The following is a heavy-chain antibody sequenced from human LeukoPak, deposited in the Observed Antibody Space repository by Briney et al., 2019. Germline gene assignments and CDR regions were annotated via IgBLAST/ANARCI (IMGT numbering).Heavy chain of an antibody. CDR1: GFTVSSNY. V-gene: IGHV3-53*01. D-gene: IGHD3-10*01. Sequence: GGSLRLSCAASGFTVSSNYMSWVRQAPGKGLEWVSVIYSGGSTYYADSVKGRFTISRDNSKNTLYLQMNSLRAEDTAVYYCAREDRSGSYYYYHGMDVWGQGTTVTVSS. CDR3: AREDRSGSYYYYHGMDV. CDR2: IYSGGST. J-gene: IGHJ6*02.